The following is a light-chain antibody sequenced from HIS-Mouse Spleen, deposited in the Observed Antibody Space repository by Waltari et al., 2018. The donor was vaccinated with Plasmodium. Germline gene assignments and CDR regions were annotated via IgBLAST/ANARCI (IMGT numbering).Light chain of an antibody. CDR1: QSVSSN. V-gene: IGKV3-15*01. J-gene: IGKJ3*01. Sequence: EIVMTQSPATLSVSPGDRATLSCRASQSVSSNLAWYQQKPGQAPRLLIYGASTRANGIPARFSGSGSGTEFTLTISSLQSEDFAVYYCQQYNNWPFTFGPGTKVDIK. CDR3: QQYNNWPFT. CDR2: GAS.